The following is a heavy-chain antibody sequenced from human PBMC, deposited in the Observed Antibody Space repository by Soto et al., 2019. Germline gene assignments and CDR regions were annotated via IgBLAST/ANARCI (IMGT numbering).Heavy chain of an antibody. Sequence: PSETLSLTCTVSGGSISSYYWSWIRQPPGKGLEWIGYIYYSGSTNYNPSLKSRVTISVDRSKNQFSLKLSSVTAADAAVYYCARKHGTEKFDYWGQGTLVTVSS. CDR1: GGSISSYY. J-gene: IGHJ4*02. V-gene: IGHV4-59*12. CDR2: IYYSGST. D-gene: IGHD1-1*01. CDR3: ARKHGTEKFDY.